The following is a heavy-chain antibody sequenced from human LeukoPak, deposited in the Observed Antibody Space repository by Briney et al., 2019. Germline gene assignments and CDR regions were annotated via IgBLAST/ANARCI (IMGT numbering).Heavy chain of an antibody. V-gene: IGHV4-59*01. CDR1: GGSISGYY. D-gene: IGHD3-22*01. J-gene: IGHJ4*02. CDR3: ASFYDSSGYYSQGY. CDR2: IYYSGTT. Sequence: SETLSLTCTVSGGSISGYYWTWIRQPPGKGLEWIGYIYYSGTTNYNPSLKSRVTITVDTSKTQFSLKLSSVTAADTAVYYCASFYDSSGYYSQGYWGQGTLVTVSS.